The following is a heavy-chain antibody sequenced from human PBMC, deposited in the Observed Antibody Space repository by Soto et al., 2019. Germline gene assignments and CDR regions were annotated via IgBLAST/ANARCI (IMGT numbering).Heavy chain of an antibody. CDR2: IWYDGSNK. CDR1: GFTFSSYG. D-gene: IGHD6-13*01. V-gene: IGHV3-33*01. J-gene: IGHJ5*02. CDR3: AREWRSSWYSWFDP. Sequence: QVQLVESGGGVVQPGRSLRLSCAASGFTFSSYGMHWVRQAPGKGLEWVAVIWYDGSNKYYADSVKGRFTISRDNSKNTLYLQMNSLRAEDTAVYYCAREWRSSWYSWFDPWGQGTLVTVSS.